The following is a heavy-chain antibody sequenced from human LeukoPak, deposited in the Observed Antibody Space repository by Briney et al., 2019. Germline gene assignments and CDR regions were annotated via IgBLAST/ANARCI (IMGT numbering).Heavy chain of an antibody. V-gene: IGHV1-46*01. CDR3: ARAPAAGYYAFDI. CDR2: INPSGGST. Sequence: GASVKVSCKASGYTFASYYMHWVRQAPGQGLEWMGIINPSGGSTSYAQKFQGRVTMTRDTSTSTVYMELSSLRSEDTAVYYCARAPAAGYYAFDIWGQGTMVTVSS. D-gene: IGHD2-2*01. CDR1: GYTFASYY. J-gene: IGHJ3*02.